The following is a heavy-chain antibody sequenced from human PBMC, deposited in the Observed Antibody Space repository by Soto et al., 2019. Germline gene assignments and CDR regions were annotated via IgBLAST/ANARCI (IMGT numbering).Heavy chain of an antibody. J-gene: IGHJ4*02. CDR1: GGSISSSSYY. Sequence: QLQLQESGPGLVKPSETLSLTCTVSGGSISSSSYYWGWIRQPPGKGLEWIGSIYYSGSTYYNPSLKSRVTISVDTSKNQFPLTLSSVTAADTAVYYCARVEMATIESPFDYWGQGTLVTVSS. CDR3: ARVEMATIESPFDY. CDR2: IYYSGST. V-gene: IGHV4-39*01. D-gene: IGHD5-12*01.